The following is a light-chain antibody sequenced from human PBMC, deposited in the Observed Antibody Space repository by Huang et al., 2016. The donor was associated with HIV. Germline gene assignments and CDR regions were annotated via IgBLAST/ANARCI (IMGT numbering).Light chain of an antibody. CDR1: QSIGSW. CDR3: QQYDSYPAT. Sequence: DIHMTQSPSTLSASVGDRVTISCRASQSIGSWLAWYHQKPGKVPKLLIYKESTLETGVPSSFSGGGSGTEFTLTISNLQPDDIGTYYCQQYDSYPATFGGGTKVELK. J-gene: IGKJ4*01. CDR2: KES. V-gene: IGKV1-5*03.